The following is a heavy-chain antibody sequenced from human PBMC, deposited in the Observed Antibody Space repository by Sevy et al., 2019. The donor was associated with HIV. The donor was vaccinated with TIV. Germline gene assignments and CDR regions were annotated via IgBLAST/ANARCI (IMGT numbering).Heavy chain of an antibody. V-gene: IGHV1-2*02. J-gene: IGHJ6*02. CDR3: ARQTKTPTSALYGRGV. D-gene: IGHD2-8*01. Sequence: ASVKVSCKASGYMFTDYYIHWVRQAPGQGLEWMAWINPDSGVTNYAQRFQGEVTVTRDTSISTAYMELSRLRSNDTAIYHCARQTKTPTSALYGRGVWGRGKRVTVSS. CDR1: GYMFTDYY. CDR2: INPDSGVT.